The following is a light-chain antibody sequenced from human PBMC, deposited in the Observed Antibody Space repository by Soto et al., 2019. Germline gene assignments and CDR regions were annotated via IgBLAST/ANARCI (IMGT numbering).Light chain of an antibody. Sequence: IQMTQSPSSLSASVGDRFTVTCRASQSIITYLNWYQQKPGKAPNLLIYAASSLQSGVPSRFSGSGSGTEFTLTISSLQPDDFATYYCLQDYNYAITFGQGTRLEIK. CDR3: LQDYNYAIT. CDR1: QSIITY. V-gene: IGKV1-6*01. J-gene: IGKJ5*01. CDR2: AAS.